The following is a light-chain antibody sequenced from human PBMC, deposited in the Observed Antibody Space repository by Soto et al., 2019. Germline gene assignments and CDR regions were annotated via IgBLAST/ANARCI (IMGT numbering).Light chain of an antibody. J-gene: IGLJ2*01. CDR1: SGAIASNS. CDR3: QSYDSNTVV. CDR2: EDN. V-gene: IGLV6-57*04. Sequence: NFMLTQPHSVSESPGKTAIISCTRSSGAIASNSVQWYQQRPGSAPSTVIYEDNQRPSGVPDRFSGSTDGSSNSASLTISGLQTEDEADYYCQSYDSNTVVFGGGTKLTVL.